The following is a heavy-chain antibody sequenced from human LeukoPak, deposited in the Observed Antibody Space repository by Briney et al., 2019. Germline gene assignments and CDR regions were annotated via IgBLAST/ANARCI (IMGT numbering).Heavy chain of an antibody. D-gene: IGHD3-3*01. V-gene: IGHV3-74*01. CDR3: ARVFPRYYAQSYFDY. CDR1: GFTFSSYW. CDR2: INSDGSST. Sequence: GGSLRLSCAASGFTFSSYWMHWVRQAPGKGLVWVSRINSDGSSTSYADSVKGRFTISRDNSKNTLYLQMNSLRAEDTAVYYCARVFPRYYAQSYFDYWGQGTLVTVSS. J-gene: IGHJ4*02.